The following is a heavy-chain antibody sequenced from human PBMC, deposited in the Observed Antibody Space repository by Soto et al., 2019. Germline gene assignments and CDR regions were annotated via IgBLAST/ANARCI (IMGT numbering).Heavy chain of an antibody. J-gene: IGHJ4*02. Sequence: SETLSLTCTVSGGSISTYYWSWIRQPPGKGLEWIGYIYYNGNTNYSPSLKSRVTVSVDTSKNQSSLKLNSVTAADTAVYYCARTFCSGGTCFDLFDYWGQGALVTVSS. CDR3: ARTFCSGGTCFDLFDY. CDR1: GGSISTYY. V-gene: IGHV4-59*01. D-gene: IGHD2-15*01. CDR2: IYYNGNT.